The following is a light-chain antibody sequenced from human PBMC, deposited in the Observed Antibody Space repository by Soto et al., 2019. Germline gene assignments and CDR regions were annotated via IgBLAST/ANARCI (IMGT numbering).Light chain of an antibody. CDR3: QQYDNYPLT. Sequence: DIQMTQPPSTLSASVGDRVTITCRASQSVRSWLAWYQQKPGRAPKFLIYDASSLESGVPSRFSGSGSGTEFTLTISNLQPDDFATYYCQQYDNYPLTFGGGTKVDIK. V-gene: IGKV1-5*01. J-gene: IGKJ4*01. CDR1: QSVRSW. CDR2: DAS.